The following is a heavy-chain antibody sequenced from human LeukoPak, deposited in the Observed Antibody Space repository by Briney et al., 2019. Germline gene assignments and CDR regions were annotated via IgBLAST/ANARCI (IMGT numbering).Heavy chain of an antibody. V-gene: IGHV1-46*03. CDR2: INPSGGST. D-gene: IGHD6-13*01. CDR1: GYTFTSYY. CDR3: ARERYSSSWYREPVDY. Sequence: ASVKVSCKASGYTFTSYYMHWVRQAPGQGLGWMGIINPSGGSTSYAQKFQGRVTMTRDTSTSTVYMELSSLRSEDTAVYYCARERYSSSWYREPVDYWGQGTLVTVSS. J-gene: IGHJ4*02.